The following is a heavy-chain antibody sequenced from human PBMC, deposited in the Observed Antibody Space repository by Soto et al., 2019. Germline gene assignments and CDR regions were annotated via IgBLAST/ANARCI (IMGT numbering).Heavy chain of an antibody. D-gene: IGHD6-13*01. V-gene: IGHV3-74*01. CDR1: GFTFSNSW. J-gene: IGHJ4*02. CDR3: ASGLVEYSSSWYDY. Sequence: EVQLVESGGGLVQPGGSLRLSCAASGFTFSNSWMHWVRQAPGKGLGWVSRINSDGSSTSYADSVKGRFTISRDNAKNTLYLQMNSLRAEDTAVYYCASGLVEYSSSWYDYLGQGTLVTVSS. CDR2: INSDGSST.